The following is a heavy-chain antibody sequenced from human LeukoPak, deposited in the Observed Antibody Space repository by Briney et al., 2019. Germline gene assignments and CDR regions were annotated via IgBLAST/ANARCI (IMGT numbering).Heavy chain of an antibody. CDR1: GFTFSDYY. D-gene: IGHD6-13*01. CDR3: ARDIQIAAAGGDAFDI. V-gene: IGHV3-11*04. CDR2: ISSSGSTI. Sequence: GGSLRLSCAASGFTFSDYYMSWIRQAPGKGLEWVSYISSSGSTIYYADSVKGRFTISRDNAKNSLYLQMNSLRAEDTAVYYCARDIQIAAAGGDAFDIWGQGTMVTVSS. J-gene: IGHJ3*02.